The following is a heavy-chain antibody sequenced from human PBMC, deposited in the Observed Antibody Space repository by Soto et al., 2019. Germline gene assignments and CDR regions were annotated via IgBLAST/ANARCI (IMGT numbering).Heavy chain of an antibody. J-gene: IGHJ4*02. D-gene: IGHD2-8*01. CDR1: GGSFSGYY. CDR3: ARGALIVLMVYAKYYFDY. Sequence: QVQLQQWGAGLLKPSETLSLTCAVYGGSFSGYYWSWIRQPPGKGLEWIGEINHSGSTNYNPSLKSRVTISVDPSKNQFSLKLSSVTAADTAVYYCARGALIVLMVYAKYYFDYWGQGTLVTVSS. V-gene: IGHV4-34*01. CDR2: INHSGST.